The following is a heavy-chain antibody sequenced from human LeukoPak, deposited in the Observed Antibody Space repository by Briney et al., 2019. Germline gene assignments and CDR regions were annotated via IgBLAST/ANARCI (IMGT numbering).Heavy chain of an antibody. D-gene: IGHD6-13*01. CDR3: AKDRGRAAAGTGSFDY. CDR1: GFTFSAYA. Sequence: GGSLRLSCAASGFTFSAYAMSWVRQAPGKGLEWVAVISYDGSNKYYADSVKGRFTISRDNSKNTLYLQVNSLRAEDTAVYYCAKDRGRAAAGTGSFDYWGQGTLVTVSS. J-gene: IGHJ4*02. CDR2: ISYDGSNK. V-gene: IGHV3-30*18.